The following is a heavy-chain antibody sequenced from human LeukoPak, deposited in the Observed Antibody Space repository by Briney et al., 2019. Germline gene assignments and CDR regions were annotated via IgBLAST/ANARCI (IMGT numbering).Heavy chain of an antibody. J-gene: IGHJ4*02. CDR3: ARVGLGEPAAEYYFDY. V-gene: IGHV3-53*01. Sequence: GGSLRLSCAASGFTFSSNYMSWVRQAPGKGLEWVSVIYSGGSTYYADFVKGRFTISRDKSKNTLFLQMNSLRADDTAIYYCARVGLGEPAAEYYFDYWGQGTLVTVSS. CDR1: GFTFSSNY. D-gene: IGHD2-2*01. CDR2: IYSGGST.